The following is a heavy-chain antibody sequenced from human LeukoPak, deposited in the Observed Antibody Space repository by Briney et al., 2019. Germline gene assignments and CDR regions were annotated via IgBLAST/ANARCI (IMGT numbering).Heavy chain of an antibody. CDR3: AKDRDPYYDTSGYPYFDY. J-gene: IGHJ4*02. V-gene: IGHV3-30*02. CDR2: IRYDGSNK. Sequence: GGSLRLSCAASDFTFSTYGMHWVRQAPGKGLEWVAFIRYDGSNKYYADSVKGRFTISRDNSKNTLYLQMNSLRAEDTAVYYCAKDRDPYYDTSGYPYFDYWGQGTLVTVSS. CDR1: DFTFSTYG. D-gene: IGHD3-22*01.